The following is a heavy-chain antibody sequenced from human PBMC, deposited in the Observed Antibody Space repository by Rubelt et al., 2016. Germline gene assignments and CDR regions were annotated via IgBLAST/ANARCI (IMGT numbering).Heavy chain of an antibody. Sequence: QVQLQESGPGLVKPSETLSLTCTVSGGSISSYYWSWIRQPPGKGLEWIGYIYSSGSTNYNPSRKSRVTISVDTAKNQVYLKRSSVTAADTAVYYCATIAVAGYHPATVFDYWGQGTLVTVSS. CDR2: IYSSGST. D-gene: IGHD6-19*01. CDR1: GGSISSYY. V-gene: IGHV4-59*12. J-gene: IGHJ4*02. CDR3: ATIAVAGYHPATVFDY.